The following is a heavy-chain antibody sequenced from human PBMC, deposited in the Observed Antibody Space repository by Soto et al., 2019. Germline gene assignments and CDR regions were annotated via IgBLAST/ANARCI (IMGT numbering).Heavy chain of an antibody. J-gene: IGHJ6*02. CDR1: GGTFSSYA. CDR3: ARDRGPFTIFGVVISYYGMDV. V-gene: IGHV1-69*13. D-gene: IGHD3-3*01. CDR2: IIPIFGTA. Sequence: SVKVSCKASGGTFSSYAISWVRQAPGQGLEWVGGIIPIFGTANYAQKFQGRVTITADESTSTAYMELSSLRSEDTAVYYCARDRGPFTIFGVVISYYGMDVWGQGTTVTVSS.